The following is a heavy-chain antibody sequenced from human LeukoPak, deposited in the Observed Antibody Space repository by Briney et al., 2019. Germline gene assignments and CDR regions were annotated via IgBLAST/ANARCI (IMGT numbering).Heavy chain of an antibody. CDR3: AKVLHYYDDNTSPGY. J-gene: IGHJ4*02. Sequence: GGSLRLSCAASGFTFSSFALSWVRHAPGKGLEWVSAISGSGAGTYYADSVKGQFTISRDNSKNTLYLQMTGLRAEDTAVYYCAKVLHYYDDNTSPGYWGRGTLVTVSS. D-gene: IGHD3-22*01. CDR1: GFTFSSFA. CDR2: ISGSGAGT. V-gene: IGHV3-23*01.